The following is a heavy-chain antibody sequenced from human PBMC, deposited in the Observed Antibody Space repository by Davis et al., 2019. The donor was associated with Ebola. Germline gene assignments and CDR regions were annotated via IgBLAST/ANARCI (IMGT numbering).Heavy chain of an antibody. CDR3: ARSRPPLDYYDSSGYFFGY. Sequence: PGGSLRLSCAASGFTFSSYAMHWVRQAPGKGLEWVAVISYDGSNKYYADSVKGRFTISRDNSKNTLYLQMNSLRAEDTAVYYCARSRPPLDYYDSSGYFFGYWGQGTLVTVSS. CDR1: GFTFSSYA. J-gene: IGHJ4*02. CDR2: ISYDGSNK. V-gene: IGHV3-30-3*01. D-gene: IGHD3-22*01.